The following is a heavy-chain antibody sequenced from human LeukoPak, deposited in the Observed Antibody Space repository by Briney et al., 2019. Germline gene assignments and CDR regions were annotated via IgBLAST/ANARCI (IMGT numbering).Heavy chain of an antibody. V-gene: IGHV3-23*01. D-gene: IGHD3-3*01. Sequence: GGSLRLSCAASGFTFSSYAMSWVRQAPGKGLEWVSAISGSGGSTYYADSVKGRLTISRDNSKNTLYLQMNSLRAEDTAVYYCAKGPYDFWSGYFDYWGQGTLVTVSS. CDR3: AKGPYDFWSGYFDY. J-gene: IGHJ4*02. CDR2: ISGSGGST. CDR1: GFTFSSYA.